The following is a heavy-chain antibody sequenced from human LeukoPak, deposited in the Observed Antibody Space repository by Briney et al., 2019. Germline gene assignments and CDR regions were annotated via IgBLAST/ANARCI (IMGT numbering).Heavy chain of an antibody. CDR3: AKDLQWFYSNYGGGAFDI. CDR2: ISYDGSNK. Sequence: GGSLRLSCAASGFTFSSYGMHWVRQAPGKGLEWVAVISYDGSNKYYADSVKGRFTISRYNSKNTLYLQMNSLRAEDTAVYYCAKDLQWFYSNYGGGAFDIWGQGTMVTVSS. D-gene: IGHD4-11*01. V-gene: IGHV3-30*18. J-gene: IGHJ3*02. CDR1: GFTFSSYG.